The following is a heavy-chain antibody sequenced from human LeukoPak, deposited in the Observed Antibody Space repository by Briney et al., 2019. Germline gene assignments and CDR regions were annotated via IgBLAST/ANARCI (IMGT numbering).Heavy chain of an antibody. J-gene: IGHJ6*02. V-gene: IGHV3-33*01. Sequence: PGGSLRLSCAASGFTFSSYGMHWVRQAPGKGLEWVAVIWYDGGNKYYADSVKGRFTISRDNSKNTLYLQMNSLRAEDTAVYYCARVQQLPAYYYYYYGMDVWGQGTTVTVSS. CDR2: IWYDGGNK. CDR3: ARVQQLPAYYYYYYGMDV. D-gene: IGHD6-13*01. CDR1: GFTFSSYG.